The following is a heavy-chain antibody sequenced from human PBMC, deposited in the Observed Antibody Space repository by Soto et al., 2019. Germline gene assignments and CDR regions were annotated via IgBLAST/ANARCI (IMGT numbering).Heavy chain of an antibody. V-gene: IGHV4-34*01. CDR1: GGSFSGYY. CDR2: INHSGST. D-gene: IGHD3-3*02. Sequence: SETLSLTCAVYGGSFSGYYWSWIRQPPGKGLEWIGEINHSGSTNYNPSLKSRVTISVDTSKNQFSLKLSPVTAADTAVYYCARGLRTHIRIFGVVRFDPWGQGTLVTVSS. J-gene: IGHJ5*02. CDR3: ARGLRTHIRIFGVVRFDP.